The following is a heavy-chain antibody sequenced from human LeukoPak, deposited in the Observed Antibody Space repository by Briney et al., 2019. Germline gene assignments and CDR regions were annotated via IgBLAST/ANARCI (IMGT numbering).Heavy chain of an antibody. Sequence: GGSLRLSCAFSGFAFGSEARSWVRQSPARGLEWVASISPGGGTTYYADYVQGRFTISRDNSKNTLYLQMNSLRAEDTAVYYCAKDPSIEVVAALGYSGPGTLVTVSS. CDR2: ISPGGGTT. CDR1: GFAFGSEA. D-gene: IGHD2-15*01. J-gene: IGHJ4*02. V-gene: IGHV3-23*01. CDR3: AKDPSIEVVAALGY.